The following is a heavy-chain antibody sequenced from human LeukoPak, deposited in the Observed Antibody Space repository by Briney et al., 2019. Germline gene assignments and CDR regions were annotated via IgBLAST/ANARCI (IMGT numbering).Heavy chain of an antibody. Sequence: SETLSLTCAVYDGSFSGYYWTWIRQPPGKGLEWIGEINHSESTNYNPSLKSRVTISVDTSKNQLSLKLTSVTAADTAVYYCARVHGYYDILTGYYRYYFDYWGQGTLVTVSS. D-gene: IGHD3-9*01. CDR2: INHSEST. V-gene: IGHV4-34*01. CDR3: ARVHGYYDILTGYYRYYFDY. J-gene: IGHJ4*02. CDR1: DGSFSGYY.